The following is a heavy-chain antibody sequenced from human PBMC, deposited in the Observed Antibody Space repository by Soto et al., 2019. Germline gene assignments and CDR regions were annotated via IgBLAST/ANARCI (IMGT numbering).Heavy chain of an antibody. CDR1: GFSLSTSGMC. Sequence: SGPTLVNPTQTLTLTCTFSGFSLSTSGMCVSWIRQPPGKALEWLARIDWDDDKYYSTSLKTRLTISKDTSKNQVVLTMTNMDPVDTATYYCARIGCPYCSSTSCYVYGFDPWGQGTLVTVSS. CDR3: ARIGCPYCSSTSCYVYGFDP. D-gene: IGHD2-2*01. J-gene: IGHJ5*02. CDR2: IDWDDDK. V-gene: IGHV2-70*11.